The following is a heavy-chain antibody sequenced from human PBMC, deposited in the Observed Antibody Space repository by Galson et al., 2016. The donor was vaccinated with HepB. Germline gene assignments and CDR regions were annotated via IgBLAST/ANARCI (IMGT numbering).Heavy chain of an antibody. Sequence: SVKVSCKAVGYTFTSFYLHWVRQAPGQGLEWMGVINPTGGSPDYAQKFQGRAAMTGDKSTRTVYMELSSLRSDDTAAYYCARMKDPGDYSGLGAFDIWGQGTVVTVSS. CDR3: ARMKDPGDYSGLGAFDI. D-gene: IGHD4-17*01. J-gene: IGHJ3*02. CDR1: GYTFTSFY. V-gene: IGHV1-46*01. CDR2: INPTGGSP.